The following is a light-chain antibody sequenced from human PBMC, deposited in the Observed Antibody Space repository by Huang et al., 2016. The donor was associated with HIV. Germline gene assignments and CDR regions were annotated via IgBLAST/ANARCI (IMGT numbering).Light chain of an antibody. CDR3: QQYNNWFT. CDR1: QSVDAK. CDR2: GAS. V-gene: IGKV3-15*01. Sequence: IVMTQSPPALSVSPGERATLSCRASQSVDAKLAWYQQKPGQAPRLLIYGASTRATNIPARFTGGVSGTDFTLTISSLRSEDSALYYCQQYNNWFTFGQGTRLEI. J-gene: IGKJ5*01.